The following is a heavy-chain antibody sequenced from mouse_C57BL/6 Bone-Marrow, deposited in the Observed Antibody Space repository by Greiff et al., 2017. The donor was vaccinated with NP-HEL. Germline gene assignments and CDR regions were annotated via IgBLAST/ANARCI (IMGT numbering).Heavy chain of an antibody. CDR3: ARDSVVPRRPDWYFDV. J-gene: IGHJ1*03. Sequence: EVKLVESEGGLVQPGSSMKLSCTASGFTFSDYYMAWVRQVPEKGLEWVANINYDGSSTNYLDSLKSRFIISRDNATNILYLQMSSLTSEDTATYYCARDSVVPRRPDWYFDVWGTGTTVTVSS. CDR2: INYDGSST. CDR1: GFTFSDYY. V-gene: IGHV5-16*01. D-gene: IGHD1-1*01.